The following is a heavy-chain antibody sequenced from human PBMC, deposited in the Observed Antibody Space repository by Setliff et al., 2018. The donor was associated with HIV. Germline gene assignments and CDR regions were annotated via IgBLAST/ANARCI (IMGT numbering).Heavy chain of an antibody. V-gene: IGHV1-69*13. CDR2: IIPIFNTA. CDR1: GGTFSLYA. Sequence: ASVKVSCKASGGTFSLYAINWVRQAPGQGHEWMGGIIPIFNTANYARKFQGRVTITADGSTSTAYMELSSLRFEDTATYYCARDQATGYEKVWFSWIDPWGQGTLVTVSS. D-gene: IGHD5-12*01. CDR3: ARDQATGYEKVWFSWIDP. J-gene: IGHJ5*02.